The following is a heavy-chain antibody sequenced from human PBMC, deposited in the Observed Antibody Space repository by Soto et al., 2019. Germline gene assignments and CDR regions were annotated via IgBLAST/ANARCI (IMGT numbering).Heavy chain of an antibody. J-gene: IGHJ4*02. CDR3: AFIVVGATGHTDFDH. V-gene: IGHV4-39*01. D-gene: IGHD2-15*01. Sequence: QLQESGPGLVKPSETLSLTCTISGGSINSNNYFWGWIRQPPGKGLEYVGSVHYSGGTYYKPALKIRVTVSLGTSKNQISLRLKAVSAADTAVYYGAFIVVGATGHTDFDHWGQGTLVAVAA. CDR2: VHYSGGT. CDR1: GGSINSNNYF.